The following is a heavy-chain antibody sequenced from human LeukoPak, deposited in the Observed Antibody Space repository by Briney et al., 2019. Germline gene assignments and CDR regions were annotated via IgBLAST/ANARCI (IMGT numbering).Heavy chain of an antibody. V-gene: IGHV3-21*03. Sequence: GGSLRLSCVASGFTFNTYSMNWVRQAPGKGLEWVSSISSSSSYIYYADSVKGRFTISRDNAKNSLYLQMNSLRAEDTAVYYCARGVLLRFLEWLSSSSIDYWGQGTLVTVSS. CDR3: ARGVLLRFLEWLSSSSIDY. CDR1: GFTFNTYS. J-gene: IGHJ4*02. D-gene: IGHD3-3*01. CDR2: ISSSSSYI.